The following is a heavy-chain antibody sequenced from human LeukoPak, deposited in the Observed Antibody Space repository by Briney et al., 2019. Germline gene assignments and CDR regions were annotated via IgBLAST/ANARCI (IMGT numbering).Heavy chain of an antibody. CDR2: IYYSGRT. V-gene: IGHV4-39*07. Sequence: SETLSLTCTVSGGSISSSSYYWGWIRQPPGKGLEWIGSIYYSGRTYYNPSLTSRVTISVDTSNNQFSLKLSSVTAADTAVYYCARDRYWYFDLWGRGTLVTVSS. CDR1: GGSISSSSYY. J-gene: IGHJ2*01. CDR3: ARDRYWYFDL.